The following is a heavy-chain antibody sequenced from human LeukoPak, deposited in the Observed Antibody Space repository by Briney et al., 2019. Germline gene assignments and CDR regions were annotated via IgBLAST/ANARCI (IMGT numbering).Heavy chain of an antibody. CDR2: IYYSGST. D-gene: IGHD4-11*01. Sequence: PSETLSLTCTVSGGSISSYYWSWLRQPPGKGLEWIGYIYYSGSTNYNPSLKSRVTISVDTSKNQFSLKLNSVTAADTAVYYCARGPTARDMDVWGKGTTVTVSS. J-gene: IGHJ6*03. CDR1: GGSISSYY. V-gene: IGHV4-59*01. CDR3: ARGPTARDMDV.